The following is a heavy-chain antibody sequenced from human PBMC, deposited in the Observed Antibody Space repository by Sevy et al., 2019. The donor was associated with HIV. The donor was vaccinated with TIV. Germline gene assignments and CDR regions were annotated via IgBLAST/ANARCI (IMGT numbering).Heavy chain of an antibody. CDR2: IRSIGDTI. CDR1: GFTFSDYN. J-gene: IGHJ4*02. CDR3: ARVFGIGIVGATPDY. D-gene: IGHD1-26*01. V-gene: IGHV3-11*01. Sequence: GGSLRLSCAASGFTFSDYNMIWIRQAPGRGLEWISYIRSIGDTIYYADSVKGRFTISRDNAKNSLYLQMNSLTAGDTAVYYCARVFGIGIVGATPDYWGQGTLVTVSS.